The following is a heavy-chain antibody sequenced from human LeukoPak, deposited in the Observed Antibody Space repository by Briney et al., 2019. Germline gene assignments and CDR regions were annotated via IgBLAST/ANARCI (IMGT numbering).Heavy chain of an antibody. CDR1: GGSISSYY. V-gene: IGHV4-4*07. CDR3: ARDLQIAVAGTGPFDI. CDR2: IYTSGST. J-gene: IGHJ3*02. Sequence: SETLSLTCTVSGGSISSYYGSWIRQPAGKGLEWIGRIYTSGSTNYNPSLKSRVTMSVDTSKNQFSLKLSSVTAADTAVYYCARDLQIAVAGTGPFDIWGQGTMVTVSS. D-gene: IGHD6-19*01.